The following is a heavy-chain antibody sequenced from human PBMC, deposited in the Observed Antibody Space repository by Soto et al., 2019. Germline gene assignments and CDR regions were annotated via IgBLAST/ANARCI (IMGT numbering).Heavy chain of an antibody. D-gene: IGHD6-13*01. CDR3: ARLGHSRQTEYFQH. CDR2: IIPIFGTA. V-gene: IGHV1-69*13. J-gene: IGHJ1*01. CDR1: GGTFSSYA. Sequence: SVKVSCKASGGTFSSYAISWVRQAPGQGLEWMGGIIPIFGTANYAQKFQGRVTITADESTSTAYMELSSLRSEDTAVYYCARLGHSRQTEYFQHWGQGTLVTVSS.